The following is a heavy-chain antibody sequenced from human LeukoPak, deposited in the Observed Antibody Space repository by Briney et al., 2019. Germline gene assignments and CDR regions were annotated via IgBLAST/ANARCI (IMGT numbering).Heavy chain of an antibody. J-gene: IGHJ4*02. D-gene: IGHD3/OR15-3a*01. CDR3: ARQTGSGLFILP. CDR2: IFHLGNT. V-gene: IGHV4-39*01. CDR1: GGSISSSSYY. Sequence: SETLSLTCTVSGGSISSSSYYWGWIRQPPGKGLEWIGSIFHLGNTYYNPSLKSRVTVSVDTSKNQISLELTSVTAGDTAVYYCARQTGSGLFILPGGQGTLVTVSS.